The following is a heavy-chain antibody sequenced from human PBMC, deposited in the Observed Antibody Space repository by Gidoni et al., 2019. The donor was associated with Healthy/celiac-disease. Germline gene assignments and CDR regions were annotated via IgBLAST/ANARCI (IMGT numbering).Heavy chain of an antibody. CDR1: GGSISSYY. CDR2: IYYSGST. V-gene: IGHV4-59*01. CDR3: ARDRGYYDILTGYSTYFDY. Sequence: QVQLQESGPGLVKPSATLSLTCTVSGGSISSYYWSWIRQPPGKGLEWIGYIYYSGSTNYNPSLKSRVTISVDTSKNQFSLKLSSVTAADTAVYYCARDRGYYDILTGYSTYFDYWGQGTLVTVSS. J-gene: IGHJ4*02. D-gene: IGHD3-9*01.